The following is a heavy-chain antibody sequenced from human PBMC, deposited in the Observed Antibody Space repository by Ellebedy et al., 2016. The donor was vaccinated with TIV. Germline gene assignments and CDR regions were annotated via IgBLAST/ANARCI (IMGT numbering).Heavy chain of an antibody. D-gene: IGHD3-3*01. CDR2: ISSSGSTL. V-gene: IGHV3-11*01. J-gene: IGHJ4*02. Sequence: PGGSLRLSCAASGFSFNDYAMTWVRQTPGKGLEWVSYISSSGSTLYYADSVKGRFTVSRDNAGNSLFLYMNRLRAEDTAVYYCVRNYNFWSAVDYWGQGTLVTVSS. CDR1: GFSFNDYA. CDR3: VRNYNFWSAVDY.